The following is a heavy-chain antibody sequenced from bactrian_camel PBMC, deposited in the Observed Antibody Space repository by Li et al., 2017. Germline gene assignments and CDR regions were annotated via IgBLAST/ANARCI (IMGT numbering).Heavy chain of an antibody. J-gene: IGHJ4*01. CDR3: AADSSSWYHYYR. Sequence: VQLVESGGGLVLPGGSLTLSCVASRSTFSVYEMAWVRQGPGKGLEWISTIDTGGSTYYADSVRGRFTISKDVAKNTLYLQMNSLKSDDTAMYFCAADSSSWYHYYRWGRGTQVTVS. D-gene: IGHD6*01. V-gene: IGHV3S10*01. CDR2: IDTGGST. CDR1: RSTFSVYE.